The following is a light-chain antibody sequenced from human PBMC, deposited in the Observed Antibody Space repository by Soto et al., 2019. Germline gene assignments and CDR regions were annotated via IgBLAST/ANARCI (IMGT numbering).Light chain of an antibody. J-gene: IGLJ2*01. V-gene: IGLV6-57*04. CDR1: SGSIASNY. Sequence: NFMLTQPHSVSESPGKTVTISCTRSSGSIASNYVQWYQQRPGSAPTTVIYEDNQRPSGVPDRFSGSTDSPSNSSSLTISGLKTEDEADCCCKSYDRSNHNVVFGGGTKLTVL. CDR2: EDN. CDR3: KSYDRSNHNVV.